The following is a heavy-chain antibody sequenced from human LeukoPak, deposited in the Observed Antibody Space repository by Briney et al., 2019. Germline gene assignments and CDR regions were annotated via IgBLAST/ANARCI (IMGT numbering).Heavy chain of an antibody. V-gene: IGHV4-59*08. CDR3: ARHAAAAIDFQH. Sequence: SETLSLTCTVSGGSISSYYWSWIRQPPGKGLEWIGYIYYSGSTNYNPSLKSRVTISVDTSKNQFSLKLSSVTAADTAVYYCARHAAAAIDFQHWGQGTLVTVSS. D-gene: IGHD6-25*01. J-gene: IGHJ1*01. CDR1: GGSISSYY. CDR2: IYYSGST.